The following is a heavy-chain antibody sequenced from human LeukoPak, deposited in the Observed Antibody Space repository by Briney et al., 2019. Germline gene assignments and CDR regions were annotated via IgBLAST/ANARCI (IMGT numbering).Heavy chain of an antibody. CDR3: AREAVGIAVAGTFDY. D-gene: IGHD6-19*01. V-gene: IGHV1-69*04. CDR2: IIPILGIA. Sequence: SVKVSCKASGGTFSSYAISWVRQAPGQGLEWMGRIIPILGIANYAQKFQGRVTITADKSTSTAYMELSSLRSEDTAVYYYAREAVGIAVAGTFDYWGQGTLVTVSS. J-gene: IGHJ4*02. CDR1: GGTFSSYA.